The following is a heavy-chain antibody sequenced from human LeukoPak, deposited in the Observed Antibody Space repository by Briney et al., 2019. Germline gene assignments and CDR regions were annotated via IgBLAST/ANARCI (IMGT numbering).Heavy chain of an antibody. CDR1: GGSFSDYS. J-gene: IGHJ4*02. CDR2: INHSGST. Sequence: SETLSLTCAVYGGSFSDYSWTWIRQPPGKGLEWIGEINHSGSTNYNPSLKSRVIISVDTSKNQFSLKLSSVTAADTAVYYCARDPYRFGSSAPFDYWGQGTLVTVSS. D-gene: IGHD3-10*01. V-gene: IGHV4-34*01. CDR3: ARDPYRFGSSAPFDY.